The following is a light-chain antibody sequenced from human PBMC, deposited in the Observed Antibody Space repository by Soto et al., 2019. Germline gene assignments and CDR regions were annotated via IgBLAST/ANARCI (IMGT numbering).Light chain of an antibody. V-gene: IGLV1-40*01. CDR2: GSS. CDR3: QSYDSSLGGSV. CDR1: TSNIGAGYD. Sequence: QSVLAQPPSVSGAPGQRVTISCTGTTSNIGAGYDVHWYQQFPGAAPKLLIHGSSSRPSGVSDRFAGSRSGTSASLAITGLQAEDEADYYCQSYDSSLGGSVFGGGTQLTVL. J-gene: IGLJ7*01.